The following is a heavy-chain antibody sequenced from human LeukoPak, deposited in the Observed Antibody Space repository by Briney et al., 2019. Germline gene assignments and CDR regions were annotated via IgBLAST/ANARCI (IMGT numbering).Heavy chain of an antibody. Sequence: GGSLRLSCAASGFTFSSYAMHWVRQAPGKGLEWVAVISSDGSNKYYADSVKGRFTISRDNSKNTLYLQMNSLRAEDTAVYYCAKCGGGSSGWPYFDYWGQGTLVTVSS. CDR1: GFTFSSYA. D-gene: IGHD6-19*01. CDR2: ISSDGSNK. J-gene: IGHJ4*02. V-gene: IGHV3-30*04. CDR3: AKCGGGSSGWPYFDY.